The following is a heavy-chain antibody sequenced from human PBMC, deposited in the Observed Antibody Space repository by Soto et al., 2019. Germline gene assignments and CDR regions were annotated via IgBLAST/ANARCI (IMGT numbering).Heavy chain of an antibody. CDR3: ARFDSTGDYFDY. CDR2: INHSGST. D-gene: IGHD3-22*01. CDR1: GGSFSGYY. J-gene: IGHJ4*02. Sequence: QVQLQQWGAGLLKPSETLSLTCAVYGGSFSGYYWSWIRQPPGKGLEWIGEINHSGSTNYNPSVKSRVTISVDTSKNQFSLKLSSVTAADTAVYYCARFDSTGDYFDYWGQGTLVTVSS. V-gene: IGHV4-34*01.